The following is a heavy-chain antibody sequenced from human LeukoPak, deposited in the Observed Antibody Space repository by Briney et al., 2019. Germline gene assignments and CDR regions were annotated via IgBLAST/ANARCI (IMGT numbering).Heavy chain of an antibody. CDR2: ISGSGGRT. Sequence: GGTLRLSCAASGFTFSIYGMSWVRQAPGKGLEWVSAISGSGGRTYNADSMKGRFTISRDNSKNTLYLQMNSLRAEDTAVYYCAKFEGYGSGSYFYYYYYMDVWGKGTTVTISS. J-gene: IGHJ6*03. D-gene: IGHD3-10*01. CDR3: AKFEGYGSGSYFYYYYYMDV. CDR1: GFTFSIYG. V-gene: IGHV3-23*01.